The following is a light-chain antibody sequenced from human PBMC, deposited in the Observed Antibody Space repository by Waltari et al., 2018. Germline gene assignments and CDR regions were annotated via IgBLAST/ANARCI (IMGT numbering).Light chain of an antibody. J-gene: IGKJ1*01. Sequence: EIVLPQSPGTLSLSPGERATLSCRASQSVSRTFAWYQQKPGKAPRLLIYDASSRAAGIPDRFSGSGSGTDFSLTISRLEPEDFGVDYCQKYGTIPATFGQGTKVEI. CDR1: QSVSRTF. CDR2: DAS. CDR3: QKYGTIPAT. V-gene: IGKV3-20*01.